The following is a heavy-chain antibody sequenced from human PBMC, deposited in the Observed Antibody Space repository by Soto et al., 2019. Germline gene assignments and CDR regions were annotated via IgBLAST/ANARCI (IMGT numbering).Heavy chain of an antibody. CDR2: IYYSGST. J-gene: IGHJ4*02. D-gene: IGHD6-19*01. Sequence: PSETLSLTCTVSGGSISSSSYYWGWIRQPPGKGLEWIGSIYYSGSTYYNPSLKSRVAISVDTSKNQFSLKLSSVTAADTAVYYCARLGQWHYYFDYWGQGTLVTVSS. CDR3: ARLGQWHYYFDY. CDR1: GGSISSSSYY. V-gene: IGHV4-39*01.